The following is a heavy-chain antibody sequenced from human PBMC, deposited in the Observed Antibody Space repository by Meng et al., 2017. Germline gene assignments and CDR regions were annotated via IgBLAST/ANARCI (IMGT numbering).Heavy chain of an antibody. Sequence: GESLKISCAASGFTFDDYAMHWVRQAPGKGLEWVANIKQDGSEKYYVDSVKGRFTISRDNAKNSLYLQMNSLRAEDTAVYYCARVLVVVITTYYFDYWGQGTLVTVSS. V-gene: IGHV3-7*01. CDR3: ARVLVVVITTYYFDY. D-gene: IGHD3-22*01. CDR2: IKQDGSEK. J-gene: IGHJ4*02. CDR1: GFTFDDYA.